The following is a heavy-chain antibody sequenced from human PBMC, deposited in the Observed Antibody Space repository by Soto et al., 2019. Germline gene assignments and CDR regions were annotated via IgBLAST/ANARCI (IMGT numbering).Heavy chain of an antibody. J-gene: IGHJ4*02. D-gene: IGHD5-12*01. Sequence: EVQLVESGGGLVQPGRSLRLSCAASGFTFDDYAMHWVRQAPGKGLEWVSGISWNSGSIGYADSVKGRFTISRDNAKNSLYLQMNSLRAEDTALYYCAKDRSRDGYNYFDYWGQGTLVTVSS. V-gene: IGHV3-9*01. CDR2: ISWNSGSI. CDR3: AKDRSRDGYNYFDY. CDR1: GFTFDDYA.